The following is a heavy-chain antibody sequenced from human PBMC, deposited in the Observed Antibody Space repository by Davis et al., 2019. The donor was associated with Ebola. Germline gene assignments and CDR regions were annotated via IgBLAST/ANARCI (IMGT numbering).Heavy chain of an antibody. CDR2: INHSGST. Sequence: SETLSLTCAVYGGSFSGYYWSWIRQPPGKGLEWIGEINHSGSTNYNPSLKSRVTISVDTSKNQFSLKLSSVTAADTAVYYCARGYYNSGWYSIWGQGTLVTVSS. CDR1: GGSFSGYY. CDR3: ARGYYNSGWYSI. V-gene: IGHV4-34*01. J-gene: IGHJ4*02. D-gene: IGHD6-19*01.